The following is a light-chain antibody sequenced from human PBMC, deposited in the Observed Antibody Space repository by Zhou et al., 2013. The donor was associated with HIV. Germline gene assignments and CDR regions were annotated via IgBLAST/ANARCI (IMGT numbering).Light chain of an antibody. CDR3: QQYGSRMLT. Sequence: DIQMTQSPSSLSASVGDRVTITCRASQDIRNDLGWYQQKPGKAPKLLLYAASTLESGVPSRFSGSGSGTDFTLTISRLEPEDFAVYYCQQYGSRMLTFGGGRRWRSN. CDR1: QDIRND. CDR2: AAS. V-gene: IGKV1-NL1*01. J-gene: IGKJ4*01.